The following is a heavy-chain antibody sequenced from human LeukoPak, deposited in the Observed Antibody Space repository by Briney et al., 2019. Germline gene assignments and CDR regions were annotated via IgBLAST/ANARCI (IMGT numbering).Heavy chain of an antibody. CDR3: VRDDDFYSIDF. Sequence: GGSLRLSCAASGFTFSSYEMNGVRQAPGKGLEWVSYISSSGSTIYYADSVKGRFTISRDNAKNALYLQMNSLRAEDTALYYCVRDDDFYSIDFWGQGTLVTVSS. CDR1: GFTFSSYE. D-gene: IGHD2-21*02. J-gene: IGHJ4*02. CDR2: ISSSGSTI. V-gene: IGHV3-48*03.